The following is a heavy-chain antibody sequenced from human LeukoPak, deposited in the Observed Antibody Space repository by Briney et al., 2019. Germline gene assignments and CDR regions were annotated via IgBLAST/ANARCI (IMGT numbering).Heavy chain of an antibody. CDR3: ATRREYSSSRGY. V-gene: IGHV3-23*01. CDR1: RFTLSSYA. J-gene: IGHJ4*02. Sequence: GGSLRLSCAASRFTLSSYAMSWVRQAPGKGLEWVSAISGSGGSTYYADSVKGRFTISRDNSKNTLYLQMNSLRAEDTAVYYCATRREYSSSRGYWGQGTLVTVSP. D-gene: IGHD6-6*01. CDR2: ISGSGGST.